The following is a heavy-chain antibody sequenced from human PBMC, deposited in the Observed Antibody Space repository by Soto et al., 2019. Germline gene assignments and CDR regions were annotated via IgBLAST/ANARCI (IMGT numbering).Heavy chain of an antibody. CDR3: ARQPQYTAIDFDY. J-gene: IGHJ4*02. V-gene: IGHV5-51*01. CDR2: IYPGDSDT. D-gene: IGHD5-18*01. CDR1: GDSFTSYW. Sequence: GESLKISCKGSGDSFTSYWIGWVRQMPGKGLEWMGIIYPGDSDTRYSPSFQGQVTISADKSISTAYLQWSSLKASDTAMYYCARQPQYTAIDFDYWGQGTLVTVYS.